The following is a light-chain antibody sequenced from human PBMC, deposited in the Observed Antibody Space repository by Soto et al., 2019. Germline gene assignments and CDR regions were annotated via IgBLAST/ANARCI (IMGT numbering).Light chain of an antibody. CDR2: GAS. CDR1: QSVTNSY. CDR3: QQYGSSPRT. Sequence: EILLTQSPDTLSLSPGERATLSCWASQSVTNSYLAWYQQKPGQAPRLLISGASSRATGIPDRFSGRGSGADFTLTISRLEPEDFAVYYCQQYGSSPRTFGQGTKVDIK. V-gene: IGKV3-20*01. J-gene: IGKJ1*01.